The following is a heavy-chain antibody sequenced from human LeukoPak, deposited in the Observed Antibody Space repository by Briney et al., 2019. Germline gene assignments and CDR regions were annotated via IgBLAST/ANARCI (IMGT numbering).Heavy chain of an antibody. CDR3: AREAMATIPYDY. CDR1: GGSMSTFY. D-gene: IGHD5-24*01. CDR2: IYSSGTT. J-gene: IGHJ4*02. Sequence: SETLSLTCAVSGGSMSTFYWNWIRQPAGKGLEWIGRIYSSGTTNYNPSLKSRVTMSVDTSRNQFSLVLNSVTAADTAVYYCAREAMATIPYDYWGQGALVTVSS. V-gene: IGHV4-4*07.